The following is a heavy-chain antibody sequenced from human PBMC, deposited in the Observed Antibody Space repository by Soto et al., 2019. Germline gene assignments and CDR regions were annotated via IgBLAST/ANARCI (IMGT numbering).Heavy chain of an antibody. V-gene: IGHV3-23*01. Sequence: SLRLSCAASGFTFSSYAMNWVRQAPGKGPEWVSHISVTGDTYYADSVKGRFTISRDNSKNTLFLQMNSLRAEDTAVYYCAKSLSTATSFDYWGQGTPVTVSS. CDR1: GFTFSSYA. CDR2: ISVTGDT. CDR3: AKSLSTATSFDY. J-gene: IGHJ4*02.